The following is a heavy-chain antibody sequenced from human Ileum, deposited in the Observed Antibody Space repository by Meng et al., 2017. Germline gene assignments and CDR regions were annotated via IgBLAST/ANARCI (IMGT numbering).Heavy chain of an antibody. CDR1: GFTFSYAW. D-gene: IGHD2-21*02. Sequence: GESLKISCAASGFTFSYAWMSWVRQTPEKGLEWVGHIKNNDEGGTTDYAAPVKGRFTISRDDSKKTLYLQMNSLKSEDTAVYYCTTVRLRFLGDKHWGQGTLVTVSS. V-gene: IGHV3-15*01. CDR2: IKNNDEGGTT. CDR3: TTVRLRFLGDKH. J-gene: IGHJ4*02.